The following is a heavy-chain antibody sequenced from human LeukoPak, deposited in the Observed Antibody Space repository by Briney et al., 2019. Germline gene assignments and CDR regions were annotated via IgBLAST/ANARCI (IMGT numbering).Heavy chain of an antibody. J-gene: IGHJ3*02. CDR1: GGSFSGYY. D-gene: IGHD3-22*01. V-gene: IGHV4-34*01. CDR3: ARTITMIVGTDAFDI. CDR2: INHSGST. Sequence: SETLSLTCAVYGGSFSGYYWSWIRQPPGKGLEWIGEINHSGSTNYNPSLKSRVTISVDTSKNQFSLKLSSVTAADTAVYYCARTITMIVGTDAFDIWGQGTMVTVSS.